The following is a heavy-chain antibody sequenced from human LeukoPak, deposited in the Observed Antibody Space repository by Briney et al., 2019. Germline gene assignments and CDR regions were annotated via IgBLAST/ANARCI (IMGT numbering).Heavy chain of an antibody. CDR3: ARGSIVGATFDYFDY. Sequence: ASVRVSCKASGYTFTGYYIHWVRQAPGQGLEWMGWIKPNSGGTNYAQKFQGRVTMTRDTSISTAYMELSRLKSDDTAVYYCARGSIVGATFDYFDYWGQGTLVTVSS. CDR2: IKPNSGGT. CDR1: GYTFTGYY. V-gene: IGHV1-2*02. J-gene: IGHJ4*02. D-gene: IGHD1-26*01.